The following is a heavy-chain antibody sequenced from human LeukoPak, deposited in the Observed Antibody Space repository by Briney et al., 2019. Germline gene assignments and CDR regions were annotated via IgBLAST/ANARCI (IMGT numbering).Heavy chain of an antibody. J-gene: IGHJ6*03. CDR3: ARDLGGYPFFMDV. CDR2: LDESGRP. Sequence: PSETLSLTCTVSGGSIRSGDHHWAWVRQPPGKGLEFIGSLDESGRPYYNRPLKSRVSISGDTSGKQFSLNLTSVTAADTAVYFCARDLGGYPFFMDVWGRGTTVIVSS. CDR1: GGSIRSGDHH. D-gene: IGHD2-15*01. V-gene: IGHV4-39*07.